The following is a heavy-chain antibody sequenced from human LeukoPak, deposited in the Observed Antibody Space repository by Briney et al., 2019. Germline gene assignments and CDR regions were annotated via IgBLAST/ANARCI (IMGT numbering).Heavy chain of an antibody. CDR3: ARSYSSSEDFDY. CDR1: GYAFTSYY. CDR2: INPGGGST. Sequence: ASVKVSCKASGYAFTSYYMHWVRQAPGQGLEWMGIINPGGGSTSYAQKFQGRVTMTRGTSTSTVYMELSSLRSEDTAVYYCARSYSSSEDFDYWGQGTLVTVSS. J-gene: IGHJ4*02. V-gene: IGHV1-46*01. D-gene: IGHD6-13*01.